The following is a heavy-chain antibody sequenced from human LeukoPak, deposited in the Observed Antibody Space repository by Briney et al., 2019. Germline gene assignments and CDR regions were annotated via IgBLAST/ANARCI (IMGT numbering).Heavy chain of an antibody. Sequence: SVKVSCKASGGTFSSYAISWVRQAPGQGLEWMGRIIPILGIANYAQKFQGRVTISSDKSTSTAYMELSSLRSEDTAVYYCARVGYCSGGSCYSFDYWGQGTLVTVSS. CDR1: GGTFSSYA. CDR3: ARVGYCSGGSCYSFDY. D-gene: IGHD2-15*01. V-gene: IGHV1-69*04. J-gene: IGHJ4*02. CDR2: IIPILGIA.